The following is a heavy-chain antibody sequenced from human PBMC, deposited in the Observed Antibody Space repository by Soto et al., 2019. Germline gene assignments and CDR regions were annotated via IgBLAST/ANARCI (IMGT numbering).Heavy chain of an antibody. CDR1: GGSISSGGYY. CDR2: IYHRGGT. J-gene: IGHJ6*02. V-gene: IGHV4-31*02. Sequence: QVQLQESGPGLVKPSETLSFTCNVSGGSISSGGYYWSWIRQLPGKGLEWIGYIYHRGGTYYNPAIKMRITISVETSKTQFSLKMTSVTAADTDVYFCARAPGLMMKALRYYYGLDGWGQGTTVTVSS. D-gene: IGHD2-8*01. CDR3: ARAPGLMMKALRYYYGLDG.